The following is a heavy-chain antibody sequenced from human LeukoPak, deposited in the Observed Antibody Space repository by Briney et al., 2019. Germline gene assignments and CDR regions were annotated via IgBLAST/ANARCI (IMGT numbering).Heavy chain of an antibody. D-gene: IGHD3-3*01. CDR1: GFTFSSYW. Sequence: GGSLRLSCAASGFTFSSYWMSWVRQVPGKGLEWVANIRHDATEKYYVDSVKGRFTISRDNAKNPLYLQMNSLRAEETAVYYCARDGMGIIKAFDIWGQGTMVTVSS. V-gene: IGHV3-7*05. CDR3: ARDGMGIIKAFDI. J-gene: IGHJ3*02. CDR2: IRHDATEK.